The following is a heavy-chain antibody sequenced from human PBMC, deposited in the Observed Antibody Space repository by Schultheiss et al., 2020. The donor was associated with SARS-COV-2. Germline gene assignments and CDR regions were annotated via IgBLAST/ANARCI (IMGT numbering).Heavy chain of an antibody. Sequence: SQTLSLTCAVYGGSFSGYYWSWIRQPAGKGLEWIGRIYTSGSTNYNPSLKSRVTISVDTSKNQFSLKLSSVTAADTAVYYCARRGSSWDYYFDYWGQGTLVTVSS. CDR3: ARRGSSWDYYFDY. J-gene: IGHJ4*02. D-gene: IGHD6-13*01. CDR2: IYTSGST. CDR1: GGSFSGYY. V-gene: IGHV4-59*10.